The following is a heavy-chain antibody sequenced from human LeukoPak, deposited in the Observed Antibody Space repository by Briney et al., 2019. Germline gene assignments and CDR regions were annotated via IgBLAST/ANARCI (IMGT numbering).Heavy chain of an antibody. CDR1: GFTFSSYA. Sequence: GGSLRLSCAASGFTFSSYAMSWVRQAPGKGLEWVSAISGSGGSTYYADSVKGRFTISRDNSKNTLYLQMNSLRVEDTAVYYCAKPDIVVVVAATLFDYWGQGTLVTVSS. D-gene: IGHD2-15*01. CDR3: AKPDIVVVVAATLFDY. V-gene: IGHV3-23*01. CDR2: ISGSGGST. J-gene: IGHJ4*02.